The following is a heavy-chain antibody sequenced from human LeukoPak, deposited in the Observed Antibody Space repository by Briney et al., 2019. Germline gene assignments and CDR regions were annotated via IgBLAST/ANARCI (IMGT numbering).Heavy chain of an antibody. CDR1: GDSFSAYY. J-gene: IGHJ4*02. V-gene: IGHV4-4*07. D-gene: IGHD3-10*01. Sequence: SETLSLTCTVSGDSFSAYYWSWIRQPAGQGLEWIWHTYTSGTTNYNPALKSRVTMSIDTSKNKFSLKLSSVTAADTAAYYCVGGDYLYYFDYWGQGTLVTVSS. CDR3: VGGDYLYYFDY. CDR2: TYTSGTT.